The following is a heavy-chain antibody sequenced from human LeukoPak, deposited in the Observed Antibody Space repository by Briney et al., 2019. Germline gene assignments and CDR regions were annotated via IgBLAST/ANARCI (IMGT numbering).Heavy chain of an antibody. CDR1: GGSISSYY. CDR2: IYYSGGT. J-gene: IGHJ4*02. Sequence: PSETLSLTCTVSGGSISSYYWSWIRQPPGKGLEWIGYIYYSGGTNYNPSLKSRVTISVDTSKNQFSLKLSSMTAADTAVYYCASGYSSGWYSAFDYWGQGTLVTVSS. D-gene: IGHD6-19*01. V-gene: IGHV4-59*01. CDR3: ASGYSSGWYSAFDY.